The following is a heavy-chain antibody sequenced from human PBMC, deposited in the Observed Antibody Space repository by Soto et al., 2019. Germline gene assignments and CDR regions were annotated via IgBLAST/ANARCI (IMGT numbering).Heavy chain of an antibody. CDR2: IYYSGST. D-gene: IGHD3-3*02. V-gene: IGHV4-59*01. CDR3: ARLSSVFGVVITRYMDV. J-gene: IGHJ6*03. CDR1: GGSISSYY. Sequence: ETLSLTCTVSGGSISSYYWSWIRQPPGKGLEWIGYIYYSGSTNYNPSLKSRVTISVDTSKNQFSLKLSSVTAADTAVYYCARLSSVFGVVITRYMDVWGKGTTVTVSS.